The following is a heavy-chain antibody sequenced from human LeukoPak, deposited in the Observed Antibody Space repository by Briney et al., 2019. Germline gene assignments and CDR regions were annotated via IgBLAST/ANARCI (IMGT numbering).Heavy chain of an antibody. CDR1: GFTFDDYA. CDR2: ISGDGGST. CDR3: AKDIRVGVATIGDYYYYGMDV. D-gene: IGHD5-12*01. V-gene: IGHV3-43*02. J-gene: IGHJ6*02. Sequence: PGGSLRLSCAASGFTFDDYAMHWVRQAPGKGLEWGSLISGDGGSTYYADSVKGRFTISRDNSKNSLYLQMNSLRTEDTALYYCAKDIRVGVATIGDYYYYGMDVWGQGTTVTVSS.